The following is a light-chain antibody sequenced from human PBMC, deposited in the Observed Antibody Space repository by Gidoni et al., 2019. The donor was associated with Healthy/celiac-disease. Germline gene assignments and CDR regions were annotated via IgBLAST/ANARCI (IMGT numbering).Light chain of an antibody. CDR1: QSVSSN. V-gene: IGKV3-11*01. CDR3: QQRSNWPPWT. Sequence: EIVLKQSPSTLSLSQGERATLSCRASQSVSSNLAWYQQKPGQAPSLLIYDASNRATGIPARFSGSGSGTDFTLTIISLEPEDFAVYYCQQRSNWPPWTFGQGTKVEIK. CDR2: DAS. J-gene: IGKJ1*01.